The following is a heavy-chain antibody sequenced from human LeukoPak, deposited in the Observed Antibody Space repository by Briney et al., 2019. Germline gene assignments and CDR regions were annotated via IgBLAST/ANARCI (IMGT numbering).Heavy chain of an antibody. J-gene: IGHJ4*02. CDR3: AREVTVVTPYTFDY. D-gene: IGHD4-23*01. CDR1: GFTFSDYY. CDR2: ISSSGSTI. V-gene: IGHV3-11*04. Sequence: GGSLRLSCAASGFTFSDYYMSWIRQAPGKGLEWVSYISSSGSTIYYADSVKGRFTISRDNAKNSLYLQMNSLRADDTAVYYCAREVTVVTPYTFDYWGQGTLVTVSS.